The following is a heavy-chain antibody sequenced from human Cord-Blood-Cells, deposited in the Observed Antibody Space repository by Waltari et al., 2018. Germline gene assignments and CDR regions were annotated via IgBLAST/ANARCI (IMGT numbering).Heavy chain of an antibody. CDR1: GFTFSSYS. CDR2: ISSSSSYI. CDR3: ARIAIFGVVIDY. V-gene: IGHV3-21*01. J-gene: IGHJ4*02. D-gene: IGHD3-3*01. Sequence: EVQLVESGGGLVKPGGSLRLSCAASGFTFSSYSMNWVRQAPGKGLEWVSSISSSSSYIYYADSVKGRFTISRDNAKNSLYLQMNSLRAEDTAVYYCARIAIFGVVIDYWGQGTLVTVSS.